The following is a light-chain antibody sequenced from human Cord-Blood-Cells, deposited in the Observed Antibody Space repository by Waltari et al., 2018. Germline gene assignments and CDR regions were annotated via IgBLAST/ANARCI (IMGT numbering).Light chain of an antibody. CDR1: QSVSSN. CDR2: GAS. J-gene: IGKJ1*01. Sequence: EIVMTQSPATLSVSPGERATLSCRASQSVSSNLAWSQQKPGQAPRPLIYGASTRATGIPARFSGSGSGTEFTLTISSLQSEDFAVYYCQQYNNWPRTFGQGTKVEIK. V-gene: IGKV3-15*01. CDR3: QQYNNWPRT.